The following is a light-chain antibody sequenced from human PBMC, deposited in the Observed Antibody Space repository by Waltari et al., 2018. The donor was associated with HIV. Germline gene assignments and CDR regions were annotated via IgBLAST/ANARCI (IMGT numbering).Light chain of an antibody. V-gene: IGKV3-15*01. CDR1: QSVSSN. J-gene: IGKJ1*01. Sequence: EIVMTQSPATLSVSPGERVSLSCRASQSVSSNLVWYQQKPGQAPRVLIYGASTRAADIPARFSGSGAGTEFTLTISSLQSEDFAVYYCQQRSNWSRTFGQGTKVEIK. CDR2: GAS. CDR3: QQRSNWSRT.